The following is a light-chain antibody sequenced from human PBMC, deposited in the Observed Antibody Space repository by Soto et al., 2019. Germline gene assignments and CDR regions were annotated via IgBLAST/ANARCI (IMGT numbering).Light chain of an antibody. CDR2: EVS. CDR1: SSDVGGYNY. J-gene: IGLJ1*01. CDR3: KSYAGRNTYV. Sequence: QSVLTQPASVSGSPGQSITISCTGTSSDVGGYNYVSWYQQHPGKAPKLMIYEVSNRPSGVSNRFSGSKSGNTASLTVSGLQAADDADYLCKSYAGRNTYVFGSVNNVTVL. V-gene: IGLV2-14*01.